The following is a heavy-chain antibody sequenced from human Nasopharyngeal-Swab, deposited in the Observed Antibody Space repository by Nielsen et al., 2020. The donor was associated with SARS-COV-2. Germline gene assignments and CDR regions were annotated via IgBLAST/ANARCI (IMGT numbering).Heavy chain of an antibody. CDR2: IYYSGST. Sequence: WIRQPPGKGLEWIGYIYYSGSTNYKPSLKSGVTISVDTSKNQFSLKLSSVTAADTSVYYCARDDDSSGYYPFGYWGQGTLVTVSS. V-gene: IGHV4-59*01. CDR3: ARDDDSSGYYPFGY. J-gene: IGHJ4*02. D-gene: IGHD3-22*01.